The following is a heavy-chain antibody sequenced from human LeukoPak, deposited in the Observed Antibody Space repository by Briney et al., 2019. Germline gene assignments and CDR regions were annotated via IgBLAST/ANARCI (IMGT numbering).Heavy chain of an antibody. Sequence: GESLKISCKGSGYRFTNYWIGWVRQMPRKGLEWMGIIYPGDSDTRYSPSFQGQVTISADKSISTAYLQWSSLKASDTAMYYCARQYCSGGSCYTLDPDAFDIWGQGTMVTVSS. D-gene: IGHD2-15*01. CDR1: GYRFTNYW. J-gene: IGHJ3*02. CDR3: ARQYCSGGSCYTLDPDAFDI. CDR2: IYPGDSDT. V-gene: IGHV5-51*01.